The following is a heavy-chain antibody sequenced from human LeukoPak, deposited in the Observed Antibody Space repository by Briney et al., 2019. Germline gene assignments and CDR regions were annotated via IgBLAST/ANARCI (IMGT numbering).Heavy chain of an antibody. D-gene: IGHD6-13*01. J-gene: IGHJ4*02. Sequence: GGSLRLSCAASGFTFSDYYMSWIRQAPGKGLEWISCITTTGSTIYYADSVKGRFTISRDNAKNSLYLQMSSLGAEDTAVYYCARGLDAAAASVADYWGQGTLVTVSS. CDR3: ARGLDAAAASVADY. CDR2: ITTTGSTI. V-gene: IGHV3-11*01. CDR1: GFTFSDYY.